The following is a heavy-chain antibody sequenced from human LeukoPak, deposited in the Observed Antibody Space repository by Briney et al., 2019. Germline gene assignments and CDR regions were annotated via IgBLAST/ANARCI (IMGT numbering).Heavy chain of an antibody. CDR1: GGSILTTNW. J-gene: IGHJ4*01. CDR3: ARESGAFCPFGF. CDR2: VNLSGAR. V-gene: IGHV4-4*02. D-gene: IGHD1-26*01. Sequence: GTESLTCAVSGGSILTTNWWSWFRPPPGKGLEWIGEVNLSGARNYNPSLKSRVSMSIDNSKNQLSLKLTSVTAADTAIYYRARESGAFCPFGFWGQGILVPVSS.